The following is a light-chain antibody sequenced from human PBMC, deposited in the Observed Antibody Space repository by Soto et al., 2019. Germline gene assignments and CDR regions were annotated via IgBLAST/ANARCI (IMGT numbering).Light chain of an antibody. V-gene: IGLV4-69*01. J-gene: IGLJ2*01. Sequence: QSVLTQSPSASASLGASVKLTCTLSSGHTDFAIAWHQQQPAKGPRYLMILNSDGSHIKGDGIPDRFSGSSSGAERYLTISSLQSEDEADYYCQTWGSGFHVVFGGGTKVTVL. CDR3: QTWGSGFHVV. CDR2: LNSDGSH. CDR1: SGHTDFA.